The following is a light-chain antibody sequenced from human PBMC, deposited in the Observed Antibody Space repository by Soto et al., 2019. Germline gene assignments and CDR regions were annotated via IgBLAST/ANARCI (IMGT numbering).Light chain of an antibody. CDR2: GNT. CDR3: QSFYSSRNGWV. CDR1: SSNIGAGHD. V-gene: IGLV1-40*01. Sequence: QSVLTQPPSVSGAPGQRVTISCTGSSSNIGAGHDVHWYQQVPGTAPKLLVSGNTNRPSGVPDRFSGSNSGTSASLAITGLQAEDEADYYCQSFYSSRNGWVFGGGTKLTVL. J-gene: IGLJ3*02.